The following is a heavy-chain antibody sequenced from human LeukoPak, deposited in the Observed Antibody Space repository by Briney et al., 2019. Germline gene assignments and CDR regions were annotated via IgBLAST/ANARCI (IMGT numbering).Heavy chain of an antibody. CDR1: GFTFSSYA. CDR2: ISSTSSAI. J-gene: IGHJ4*02. Sequence: GGSLRLSCAASGFTFSSYAMNWVRQAPGKGLEWLSYISSTSSAIYYADSLKGRFTISRDKAKNSMYLQMNSLRAEDTAVYYCATVIGSYGDSAYWGQGTLVTVSS. D-gene: IGHD3-16*01. CDR3: ATVIGSYGDSAY. V-gene: IGHV3-48*01.